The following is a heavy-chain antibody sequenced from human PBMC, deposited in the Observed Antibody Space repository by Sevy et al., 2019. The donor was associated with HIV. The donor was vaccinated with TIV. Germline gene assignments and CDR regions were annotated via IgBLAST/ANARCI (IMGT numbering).Heavy chain of an antibody. CDR1: GFTFSSYW. CDR2: IKQDGSEK. J-gene: IGHJ3*02. CDR3: ARDTSASYYDSSSYYPPRLGAFDI. Sequence: GGSLRLSCAASGFTFSSYWMSWVRQAPGKGLEWVANIKQDGSEKYYVDSVKGRFTISRDNAKNSLYLQMNSLKANDTGVNCCARDTSASYYDSSSYYPPRLGAFDIWGQGTMVTVSS. D-gene: IGHD3-22*01. V-gene: IGHV3-7*03.